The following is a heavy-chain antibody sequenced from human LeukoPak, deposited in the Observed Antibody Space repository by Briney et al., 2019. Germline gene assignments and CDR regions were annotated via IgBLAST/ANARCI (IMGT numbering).Heavy chain of an antibody. CDR2: ISYDGSNK. CDR3: ARDRDTAMVLSYFDY. CDR1: GFTFSSYA. D-gene: IGHD5-18*01. Sequence: LSGRSLRLSCAASGFTFSSYAMHWVRQAPGKGLEWVAVISYDGSNKYYADSVKGRFTISRDNSKNTLYLQMNSLRAEDTAVYYCARDRDTAMVLSYFDYWGQGTLVTVSS. V-gene: IGHV3-30-3*01. J-gene: IGHJ4*02.